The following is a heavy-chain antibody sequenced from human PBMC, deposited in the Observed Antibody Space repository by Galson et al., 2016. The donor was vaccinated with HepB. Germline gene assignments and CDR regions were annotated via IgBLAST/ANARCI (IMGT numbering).Heavy chain of an antibody. Sequence: SLRLSCAASGFSFSTYWMSWVRQTPEKGLEWVANIKPDGSEERYVDSMKGRFAISRDNAKNSLFLQMNSLRVEGTALYYCARGGRAFGAWGQGTLVTVSS. D-gene: IGHD3-10*01. CDR3: ARGGRAFGA. CDR2: IKPDGSEE. J-gene: IGHJ5*02. V-gene: IGHV3-7*01. CDR1: GFSFSTYW.